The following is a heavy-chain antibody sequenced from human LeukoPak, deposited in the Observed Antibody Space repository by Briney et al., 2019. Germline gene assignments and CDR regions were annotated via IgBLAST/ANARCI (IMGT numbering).Heavy chain of an antibody. J-gene: IGHJ4*02. CDR2: INHSGST. D-gene: IGHD6-6*01. Sequence: PSETLSLTCAVYGGSFSGYYWSWIRQPPGKGLEWIGEINHSGSTTYNPSLKSRVTISVDTSKNQFSLKLSSVTAADTAVYYCAGSIAASFDYWGQGTLVTVSS. CDR1: GGSFSGYY. V-gene: IGHV4-34*01. CDR3: AGSIAASFDY.